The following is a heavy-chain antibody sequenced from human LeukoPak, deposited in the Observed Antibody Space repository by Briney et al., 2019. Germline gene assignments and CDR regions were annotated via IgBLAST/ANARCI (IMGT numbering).Heavy chain of an antibody. Sequence: PGGSLRLSCAASGFSFSGFGMHWVRQAPGKGLEWVAFIRYDGSNKYYADSVEGRFTISRDNSKNTLYLQMNSLRAEDTAFYYCAKNQFLYSSSWYYFDYWGQGSLVTVSS. V-gene: IGHV3-30*02. D-gene: IGHD6-13*01. CDR1: GFSFSGFG. J-gene: IGHJ4*02. CDR2: IRYDGSNK. CDR3: AKNQFLYSSSWYYFDY.